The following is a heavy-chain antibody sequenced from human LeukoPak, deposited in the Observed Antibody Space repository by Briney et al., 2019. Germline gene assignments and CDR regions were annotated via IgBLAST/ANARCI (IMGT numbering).Heavy chain of an antibody. V-gene: IGHV3-23*01. CDR2: ISGSGGAT. J-gene: IGHJ4*02. D-gene: IGHD1-26*01. Sequence: SGGSLRLSCAASGFTFGDFAMSWVRQAPGKGLEWVSSISGSGGATYYVDSVKGRFTISRDNSKNTLYLQMNSLRAEDTAVYYCAREQWELPRGTYYFDYWGQGTLVSDSS. CDR3: AREQWELPRGTYYFDY. CDR1: GFTFGDFA.